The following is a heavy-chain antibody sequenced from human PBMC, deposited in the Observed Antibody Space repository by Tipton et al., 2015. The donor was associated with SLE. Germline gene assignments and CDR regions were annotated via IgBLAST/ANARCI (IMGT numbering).Heavy chain of an antibody. Sequence: GLVKPSQTLLLTCAVSGDNVSDNNAAWNWIRLSPSRGLEWLGRTYYRSKWYFNYGPSVKSRIAIKSDTSKNQFSLQLNSVTPEDAAVYYCTKGWTARPSYWFDPWGQGIPVTVSS. CDR1: GDNVSDNNAA. V-gene: IGHV6-1*01. J-gene: IGHJ5*02. CDR3: TKGWTARPSYWFDP. CDR2: TYYRSKWYF. D-gene: IGHD6-6*01.